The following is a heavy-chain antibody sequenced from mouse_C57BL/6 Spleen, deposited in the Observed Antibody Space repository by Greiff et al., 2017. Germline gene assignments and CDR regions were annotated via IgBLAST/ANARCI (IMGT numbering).Heavy chain of an antibody. CDR2: ISDGGSYT. CDR1: GFTFSSYA. CDR3: ARDSGTFDY. D-gene: IGHD4-1*01. J-gene: IGHJ2*01. Sequence: EVKLVESGGGLVKPGGSLKLSCAASGFTFSSYAMSWVRQTPEKRLEWVATISDGGSYTYYPDNVKGRFTISRDNAKNNLYLQMSHLKSEDTAMYYCARDSGTFDYWGQGTTLTVSS. V-gene: IGHV5-4*01.